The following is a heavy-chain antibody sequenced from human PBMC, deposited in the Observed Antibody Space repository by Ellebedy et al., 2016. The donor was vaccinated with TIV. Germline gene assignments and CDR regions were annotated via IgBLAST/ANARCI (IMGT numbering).Heavy chain of an antibody. V-gene: IGHV1-2*02. CDR3: ARRSRYNYGMDV. Sequence: AASVKVSCKASGYTFTGYYMHWVRQAPGQGLEWMGWINPNTGGTNYTQKLQGRVTMTTDTSTTTAYMEMRSLRSDDTAVYYCARRSRYNYGMDVWGLGTMVTVSS. CDR2: INPNTGGT. D-gene: IGHD6-13*01. CDR1: GYTFTGYY. J-gene: IGHJ6*02.